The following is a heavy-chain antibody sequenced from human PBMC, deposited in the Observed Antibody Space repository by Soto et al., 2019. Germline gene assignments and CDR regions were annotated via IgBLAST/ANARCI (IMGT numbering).Heavy chain of an antibody. CDR3: ARDQAGYSYGYWNGMDV. J-gene: IGHJ6*02. CDR2: MNPNSGKT. Sequence: ASVKVSCKASGYTFTSYDINWVRQATGQGLEWMGWMNPNSGKTGYAQKFQGRVTMTRNTSKSTAYRELSSLRSEDTAVYYCARDQAGYSYGYWNGMDVWGQGTTVTVSS. D-gene: IGHD5-18*01. CDR1: GYTFTSYD. V-gene: IGHV1-8*01.